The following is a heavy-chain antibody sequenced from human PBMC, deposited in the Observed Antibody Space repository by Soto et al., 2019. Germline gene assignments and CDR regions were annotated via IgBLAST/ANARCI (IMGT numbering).Heavy chain of an antibody. CDR1: GYSFTNND. Sequence: ASVKVSCKASGYSFTNNDVSWVRQATGQGLEWMGWMNPGSGDTGYAQKFQGRVTMTRDISIATAYMELSSLRSDDTAIYYCARMETFGSLNWFNPWGQGTPVTVSS. V-gene: IGHV1-8*01. D-gene: IGHD3-16*01. CDR3: ARMETFGSLNWFNP. J-gene: IGHJ5*02. CDR2: MNPGSGDT.